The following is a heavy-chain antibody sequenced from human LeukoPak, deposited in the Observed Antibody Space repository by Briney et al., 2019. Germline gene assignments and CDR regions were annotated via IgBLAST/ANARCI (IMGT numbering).Heavy chain of an antibody. D-gene: IGHD6-6*01. V-gene: IGHV3-7*01. CDR2: TNEHGSDS. J-gene: IGHJ4*02. Sequence: GGSLRLSCAASGFTFSDYWVSWLRQAPGKGLEWVAHTNEHGSDSYYVDSVKGRFTISRDNAKNSLYLQMNSLRVEDTAVYYCASRRAISSEANWGQGTLVTVSS. CDR1: GFTFSDYW. CDR3: ASRRAISSEAN.